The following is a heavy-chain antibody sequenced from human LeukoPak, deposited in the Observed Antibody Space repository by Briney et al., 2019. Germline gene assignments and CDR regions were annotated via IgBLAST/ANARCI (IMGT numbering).Heavy chain of an antibody. CDR3: ARDCSGGSCYGAFDI. V-gene: IGHV4-30-4*01. D-gene: IGHD2-15*01. Sequence: SEALSLTCTVSGASIRSGDYYWSWIRQPPGKGLEWIGYIYDSGSTYYNPSLKSRITISVDTSENRFSLKLSSVTATDTAVYYCARDCSGGSCYGAFDIWGQGTMVTVSS. CDR1: GASIRSGDYY. CDR2: IYDSGST. J-gene: IGHJ3*02.